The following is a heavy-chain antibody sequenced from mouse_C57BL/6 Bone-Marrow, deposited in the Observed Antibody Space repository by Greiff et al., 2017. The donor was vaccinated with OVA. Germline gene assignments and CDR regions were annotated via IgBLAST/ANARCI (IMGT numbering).Heavy chain of an antibody. CDR1: GYTFTSYG. D-gene: IGHD2-12*01. J-gene: IGHJ2*01. CDR2: IYPRSGNT. Sequence: VQLQQSGAELARPGASVKLSCKASGYTFTSYGISWVKQSTGQGLEWIGEIYPRSGNTYYNEKFKGKATLTADKSSSTAYMELRSLTSEDSAVYFCARSVSYVYYFDDWGQGTTLTVSS. CDR3: ARSVSYVYYFDD. V-gene: IGHV1-81*01.